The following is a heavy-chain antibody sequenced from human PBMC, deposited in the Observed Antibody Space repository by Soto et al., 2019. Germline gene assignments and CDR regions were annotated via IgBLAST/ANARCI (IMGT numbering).Heavy chain of an antibody. CDR2: INRGEK. CDR1: GFTVSSKY. Sequence: GGSLRLSCAASGFTVSSKYMSWVRQAPGKGLEWVSLINRGEKYYADSVKGRFIISRDNSKNTLHLQMNSLRVEDTAVYYCVREWTGDHGFDIWGQGTVVTVSS. CDR3: VREWTGDHGFDI. D-gene: IGHD7-27*01. J-gene: IGHJ3*02. V-gene: IGHV3-66*01.